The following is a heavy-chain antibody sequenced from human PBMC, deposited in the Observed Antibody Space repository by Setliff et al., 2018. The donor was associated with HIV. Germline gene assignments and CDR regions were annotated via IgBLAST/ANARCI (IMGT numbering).Heavy chain of an antibody. J-gene: IGHJ4*02. V-gene: IGHV4-34*01. CDR3: ARLTTTYYYDSSAYYHPV. CDR1: GGSFSGYY. CDR2: INHSGST. Sequence: SETLSLTCAVYGGSFSGYYWSWIRQSPGKGLEWIGEINHSGSTNYNPSLKSRVTISVDTSKNQLSLKLSSVTAADTAVYYCARLTTTYYYDSSAYYHPVWGQGTLVTVSS. D-gene: IGHD3-22*01.